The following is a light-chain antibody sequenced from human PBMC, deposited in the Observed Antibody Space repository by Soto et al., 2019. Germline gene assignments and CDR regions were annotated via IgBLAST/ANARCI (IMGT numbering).Light chain of an antibody. Sequence: QSVLTQPPSVSATPGQKVTISCSGSSSNFGSNSVSWYQQLPRTAPKLLVYETNRRPSGIPDRFSGSKSGTSATLGITGLQTGDEADYYCATWDRSLSVGVFGTGTKLTVL. CDR2: ETN. V-gene: IGLV1-51*02. J-gene: IGLJ1*01. CDR1: SSNFGSNS. CDR3: ATWDRSLSVGV.